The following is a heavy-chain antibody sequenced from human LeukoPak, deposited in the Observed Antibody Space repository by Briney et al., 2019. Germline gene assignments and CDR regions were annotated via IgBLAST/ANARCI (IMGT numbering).Heavy chain of an antibody. Sequence: ASVKVSCKASGYTFTGYYMHLVRQAPGQGLEWMGWINPNSGGTNYAQKFQGRVTMTRDTSISTAYMELSRLRSDDTAVYYCARDLLRIVVVPAVIYWFDPWGQGTLVTVSS. J-gene: IGHJ5*02. CDR1: GYTFTGYY. CDR3: ARDLLRIVVVPAVIYWFDP. V-gene: IGHV1-2*02. CDR2: INPNSGGT. D-gene: IGHD2-2*02.